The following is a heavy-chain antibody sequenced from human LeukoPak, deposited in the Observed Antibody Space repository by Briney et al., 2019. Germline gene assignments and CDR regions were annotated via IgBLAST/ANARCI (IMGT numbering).Heavy chain of an antibody. D-gene: IGHD2/OR15-2a*01. J-gene: IGHJ3*02. CDR2: ISAYNGNT. CDR1: GGTFSSYG. Sequence: ASVKVSCKASGGTFSSYGISWVRQAPGQGLEWMGWISAYNGNTNYAQKLQGRVTMATDTSTSTAYMELRSLRSDDTAVYYCARVHSTGVRDIWGQGTMVTVSS. V-gene: IGHV1-18*01. CDR3: ARVHSTGVRDI.